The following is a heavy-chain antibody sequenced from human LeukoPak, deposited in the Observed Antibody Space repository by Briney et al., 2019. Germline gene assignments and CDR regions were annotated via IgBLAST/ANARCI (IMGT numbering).Heavy chain of an antibody. D-gene: IGHD3-16*01. V-gene: IGHV4-39*01. CDR1: GGSISSSDYY. J-gene: IGHJ4*02. CDR3: ARGPHALYDY. CDR2: IYYSGTT. Sequence: SETLSLTCTVSGGSISSSDYYWGWIRQPPGKGLEWIASIYYSGTTHYNPSHQSRVTMSVDTSKNQFSLKLSSVTAADTAVYHCARGPHALYDYWGQGTPVTVSS.